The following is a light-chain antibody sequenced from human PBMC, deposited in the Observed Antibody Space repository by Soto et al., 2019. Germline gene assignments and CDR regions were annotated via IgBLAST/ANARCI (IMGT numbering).Light chain of an antibody. Sequence: DIQMTQSPSSLSASVGDRVTITCRASQGISHYLAWYQQKPGKDPQLLIYAASTLQSGVPSRFSGSGSGTDFTLTISSLQPEDVATYVCQKYNSAPLTFGQGTKVEI. CDR1: QGISHY. V-gene: IGKV1-27*01. CDR2: AAS. CDR3: QKYNSAPLT. J-gene: IGKJ1*01.